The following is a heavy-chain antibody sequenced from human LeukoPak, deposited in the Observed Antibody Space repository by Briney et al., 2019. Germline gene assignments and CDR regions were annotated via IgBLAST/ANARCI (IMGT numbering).Heavy chain of an antibody. V-gene: IGHV1-69*13. CDR1: GGTFSSYA. CDR2: IIPIFGTA. CDR3: ARMGGGYPHFDY. D-gene: IGHD3-22*01. Sequence: GASVKVSCKAPGGTFSSYAISWVRQAPGQGLEWMGGIIPIFGTANYAQKFQGRVTITADESTSTAYMELSSLRSEDTAVYYCARMGGGYPHFDYWGQGTLVTVSS. J-gene: IGHJ4*02.